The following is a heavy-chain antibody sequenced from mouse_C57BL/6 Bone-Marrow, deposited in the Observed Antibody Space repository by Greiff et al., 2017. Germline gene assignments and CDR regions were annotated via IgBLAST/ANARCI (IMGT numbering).Heavy chain of an antibody. CDR1: GYTFTSYW. CDR3: ATGSCFAY. CDR2: IHPTSGST. V-gene: IGHV1-64*01. Sequence: QVQLQQPGAELVKPGASVKLSCKASGYTFTSYWMPWVKQRPGQGLEWIGLIHPTSGSTNYNEKFKSKATLTVDTSSTPAYMQLSSLTSADAAVYYSATGSCFAYWGQGTLVTVSA. D-gene: IGHD3-1*01. J-gene: IGHJ3*01.